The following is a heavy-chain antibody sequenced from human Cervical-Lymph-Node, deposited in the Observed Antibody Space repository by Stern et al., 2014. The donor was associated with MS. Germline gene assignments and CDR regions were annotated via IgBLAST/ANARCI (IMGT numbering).Heavy chain of an antibody. CDR2: AHYTASP. CDR3: ASCDGYSFAS. V-gene: IGHV4-59*08. D-gene: IGHD4-17*01. J-gene: IGHJ4*02. Sequence: QVQLQESGPGLVKPSETLSLTCVVSGASITTNHWSWIRPSPGKGLDCIGNAHYTASPPYNPPLQIRFPTAIDTSPKRFPRGLSFVTAADTAVYFCASCDGYSFASWGQGTLVTVSS. CDR1: GASITTNH.